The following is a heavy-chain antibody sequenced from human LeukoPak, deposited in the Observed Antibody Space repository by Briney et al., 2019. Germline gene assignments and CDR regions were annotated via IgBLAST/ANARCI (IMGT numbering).Heavy chain of an antibody. CDR2: FDPEDGET. D-gene: IGHD3-22*01. Sequence: AASVKVSCKVSGYTHTELSMHWVRQAPGKGREWMGGFDPEDGETIYAQKFQGRVTMTEDTSTDTAYMELNSLRSEDTAVYYCATVATYYYDSSGYFDYWGQGTLVTVSS. CDR1: GYTHTELS. CDR3: ATVATYYYDSSGYFDY. V-gene: IGHV1-24*01. J-gene: IGHJ4*02.